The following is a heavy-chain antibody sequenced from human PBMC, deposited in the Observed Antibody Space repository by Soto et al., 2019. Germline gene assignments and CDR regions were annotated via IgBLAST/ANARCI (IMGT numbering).Heavy chain of an antibody. CDR2: IIPILGIA. Sequence: QVQLVQSGAEVKKPGSSVKVSCKASGGTFSSYTISWVRQAPGQGLEWMGRIIPILGIANYAQKFQGRVTITADKSTSTAYMELSSLRSADTAVYYCARDEGGSGGYSGYAWGQGTTVTVSS. D-gene: IGHD5-12*01. V-gene: IGHV1-69*08. CDR3: ARDEGGSGGYSGYA. CDR1: GGTFSSYT. J-gene: IGHJ6*02.